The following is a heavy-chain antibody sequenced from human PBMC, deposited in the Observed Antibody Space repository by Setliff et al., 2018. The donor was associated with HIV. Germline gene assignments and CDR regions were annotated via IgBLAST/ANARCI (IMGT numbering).Heavy chain of an antibody. Sequence: GESLKISCRGSGYTFTNYDINWVRQSPGQGLEWLGWMNPNSGRAGSAQMFQGRLTMTRDTSTSTAYMELSSLTSDDTAIYYCARGRLSWSPDFWGQGTLVTVSS. J-gene: IGHJ4*02. CDR2: MNPNSGRA. CDR3: ARGRLSWSPDF. V-gene: IGHV1-8*02. CDR1: GYTFTNYD.